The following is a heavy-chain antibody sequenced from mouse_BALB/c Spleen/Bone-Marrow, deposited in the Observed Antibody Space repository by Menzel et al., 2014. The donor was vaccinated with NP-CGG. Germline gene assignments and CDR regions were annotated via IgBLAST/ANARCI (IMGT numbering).Heavy chain of an antibody. J-gene: IGHJ4*01. CDR3: ARDDYYAMDY. CDR2: IRNKANGYTT. V-gene: IGHV7-3*02. Sequence: EVQVVESGGGLVQPGGSLRLSCAASGFTFTDYCMSWVRQPPGKALEWLGFIRNKANGYTTEYSASVKGRFTISRDNSQSILYLQMNTLRAEDSATYYCARDDYYAMDYWGQGTSVTVSS. CDR1: GFTFTDYC.